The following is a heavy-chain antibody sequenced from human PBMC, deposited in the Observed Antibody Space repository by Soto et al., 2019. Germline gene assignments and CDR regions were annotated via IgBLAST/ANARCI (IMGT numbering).Heavy chain of an antibody. CDR2: INAGNGNT. Sequence: VPLVQSGAEVKKPGASVKVSCKASGYTFTSYAMHWVRQAPGQRLEWMGWINAGNGNTKYSQKFQGRVTITRDTSASTAYMELSSLRSEDTAVYYCARSIVVVTAADYWGQGTQVTVSS. D-gene: IGHD2-21*02. CDR1: GYTFTSYA. CDR3: ARSIVVVTAADY. J-gene: IGHJ4*02. V-gene: IGHV1-3*01.